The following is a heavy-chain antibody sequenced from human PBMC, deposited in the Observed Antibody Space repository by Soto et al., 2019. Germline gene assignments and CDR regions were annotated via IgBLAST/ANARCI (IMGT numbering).Heavy chain of an antibody. Sequence: QVHLVQSGAEVKKPGSSVKVSCKAPGGTFSNHAINWVRQAPGQGLEWMGRIIPIFSTTNYAQKFQGRVTSTADXSXIXPYLELSSLKQDDTAVYYCAREVAADGTFREDVFDIWGQGTLVTVSS. CDR2: IIPIFSTT. CDR3: AREVAADGTFREDVFDI. D-gene: IGHD6-13*01. J-gene: IGHJ3*02. V-gene: IGHV1-69*12. CDR1: GGTFSNHA.